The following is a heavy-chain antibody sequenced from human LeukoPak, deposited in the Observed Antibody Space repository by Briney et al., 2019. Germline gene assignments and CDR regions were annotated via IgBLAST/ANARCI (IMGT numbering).Heavy chain of an antibody. D-gene: IGHD3-3*01. CDR2: ISAYNGNT. J-gene: IGHJ3*02. CDR1: GYTFTSYG. Sequence: ASVKVSCTASGYTFTSYGISWVRQAPGQGLEWMGWISAYNGNTNYAQKLQGRVTMTTDTSTSTAYMELRSLRSDDTAVYYCARAGYYDFWSGRDDAFDIWGQGTMVTVSS. CDR3: ARAGYYDFWSGRDDAFDI. V-gene: IGHV1-18*01.